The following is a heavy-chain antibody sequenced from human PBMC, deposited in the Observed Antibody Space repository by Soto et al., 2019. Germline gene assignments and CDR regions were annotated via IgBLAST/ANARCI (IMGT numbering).Heavy chain of an antibody. V-gene: IGHV3-23*01. CDR3: AHLLEWDY. CDR2: ITGSGGTT. J-gene: IGHJ4*02. CDR1: GFTFSNYA. Sequence: GGSLRLSCAASGFTFSNYAMSWVRQAPGKGLEWVSSITGSGGTTYYADSVKGRFTISRDNAKNTLYLQMNSLRAEDTAVYYCAHLLEWDYWGQGTLVTVSS. D-gene: IGHD3-3*01.